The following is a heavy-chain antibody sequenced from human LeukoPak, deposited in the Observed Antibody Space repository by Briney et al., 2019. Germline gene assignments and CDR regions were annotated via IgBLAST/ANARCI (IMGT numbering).Heavy chain of an antibody. CDR2: IYSGGST. Sequence: GGSLRLSCAASGFTFSSYSMNWVRQAPGKGLEWVSVIYSGGSTYYADSVKGRFTISRDNSKNTLYLQMNSLRAEDTAVYYCATGGYDAFDIWGQGTMVTVSS. D-gene: IGHD3-16*01. J-gene: IGHJ3*02. CDR1: GFTFSSYS. V-gene: IGHV3-53*01. CDR3: ATGGYDAFDI.